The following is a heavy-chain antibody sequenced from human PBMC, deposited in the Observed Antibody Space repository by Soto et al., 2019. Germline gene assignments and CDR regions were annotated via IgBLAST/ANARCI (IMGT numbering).Heavy chain of an antibody. CDR3: AKDPLFSPPYYFDY. CDR1: GFTFSSYG. Sequence: GGSLRLSCAASGFTFSSYGMHWVRQAPGKGLEWVSAISGSGGSTYYADSVKGRFTISRDNSKNTLYLQMNSLRAEDTAVYYCAKDPLFSPPYYFDYWGQGTLVTSP. D-gene: IGHD3-3*01. J-gene: IGHJ4*02. V-gene: IGHV3-23*01. CDR2: ISGSGGST.